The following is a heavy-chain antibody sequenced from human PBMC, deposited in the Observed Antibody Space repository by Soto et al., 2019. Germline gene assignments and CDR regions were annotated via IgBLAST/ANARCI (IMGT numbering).Heavy chain of an antibody. D-gene: IGHD2-2*01. V-gene: IGHV1-18*01. CDR1: GYTFTSYA. CDR2: ISAYNGNT. CDR3: ARGSGVVVTD. Sequence: ASVKVSCTTSGYTFTSYAIRWVRQAPGQGLEWMGWISAYNGNTNSAQNLQGRATMTTDTSTSTAYTELSSLRSEDTAVYYCARGSGVVVTDWGQGTLVTVSS. J-gene: IGHJ4*02.